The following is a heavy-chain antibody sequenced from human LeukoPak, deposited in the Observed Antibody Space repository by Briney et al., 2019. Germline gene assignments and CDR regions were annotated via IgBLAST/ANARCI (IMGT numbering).Heavy chain of an antibody. CDR3: ARDSSSYNY. Sequence: SETLSLTCTVSGGSISSYYWSWIRQPPGKGLEWIGEINHSGSTNYNPSLKSRVTISVDTSKNQFSLKLSSVTAADTAVYYCARDSSSYNYWGQGTLVTVSS. V-gene: IGHV4-34*01. J-gene: IGHJ4*02. D-gene: IGHD6-6*01. CDR2: INHSGST. CDR1: GGSISSYY.